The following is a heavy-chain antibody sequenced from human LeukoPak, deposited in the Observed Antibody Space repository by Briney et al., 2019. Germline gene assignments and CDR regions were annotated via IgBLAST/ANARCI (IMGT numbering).Heavy chain of an antibody. CDR2: IYYTGST. CDR3: ARVDWDCSGGSCYFDFDY. Sequence: SETLSLTCTVSGGSISSSSYYWGWIRQPPGKGLEWIGSIYYTGSTYYSPSLRSRVTISVDTSKNQFSLKLSSVTAADTAVYYCARVDWDCSGGSCYFDFDYWGQGTLVTVSS. CDR1: GGSISSSSYY. J-gene: IGHJ4*02. D-gene: IGHD2-15*01. V-gene: IGHV4-39*07.